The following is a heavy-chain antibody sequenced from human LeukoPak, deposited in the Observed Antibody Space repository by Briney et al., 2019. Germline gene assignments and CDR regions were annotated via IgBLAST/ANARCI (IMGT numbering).Heavy chain of an antibody. D-gene: IGHD3-22*01. V-gene: IGHV3-21*04. CDR1: GFTFSSYS. CDR2: ISSSSSYI. Sequence: GGSLRLSCAASGFTFSSYSMNWVRQAPGKGLEWVSSISSSSSYIYYADSVKGRFTISRDNAKNSLYLQMNSLRAEDTALYYCAKDLVVVALGAFDIWGQGTMVTVSS. CDR3: AKDLVVVALGAFDI. J-gene: IGHJ3*02.